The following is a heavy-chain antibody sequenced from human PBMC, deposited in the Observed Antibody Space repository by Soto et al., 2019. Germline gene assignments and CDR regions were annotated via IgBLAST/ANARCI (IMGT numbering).Heavy chain of an antibody. CDR3: ARMGLWGKLTDL. D-gene: IGHD7-27*01. Sequence: PGGSLRLSCVASGFTFSNYAMSWVRQAPGKGLEWVSVLSGSGSSTYYADSVKGRFTISRDNSKDTVFVQMNSLRVEDTAVYFCARMGLWGKLTDLWGQGTSVTVSS. CDR2: LSGSGSST. V-gene: IGHV3-23*01. CDR1: GFTFSNYA. J-gene: IGHJ4*02.